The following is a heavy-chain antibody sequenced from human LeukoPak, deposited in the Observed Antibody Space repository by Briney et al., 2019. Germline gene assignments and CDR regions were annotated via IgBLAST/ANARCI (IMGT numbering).Heavy chain of an antibody. Sequence: PGRSLRLSCAASGFTFSSYKMNWVRQAPGKGLEWVSYIISSGSTTNYADSVKGRFTISRDNGKNSLYLEMNSLRAEDTAVYYCAREFSGSYHQFDYWGQGTLVTVSS. D-gene: IGHD1-26*01. CDR1: GFTFSSYK. CDR2: IISSGSTT. V-gene: IGHV3-48*03. J-gene: IGHJ4*02. CDR3: AREFSGSYHQFDY.